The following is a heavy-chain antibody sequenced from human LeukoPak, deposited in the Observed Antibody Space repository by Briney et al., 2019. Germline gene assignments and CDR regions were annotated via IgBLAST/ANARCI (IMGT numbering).Heavy chain of an antibody. V-gene: IGHV4-39*01. CDR3: AKHRMWLVGLES. CDR1: GVSISSDNY. CDR2: VHFSGAT. J-gene: IGHJ1*01. D-gene: IGHD6-19*01. Sequence: SETLSLTCIVSGVSISSDNYWGWIRQSPGKGLELIGSVHFSGATHYNPSLKSRVAITLDTFKNQFSLKLNSVTAADTAIYYCAKHRMWLVGLESWGQGTLVTVSS.